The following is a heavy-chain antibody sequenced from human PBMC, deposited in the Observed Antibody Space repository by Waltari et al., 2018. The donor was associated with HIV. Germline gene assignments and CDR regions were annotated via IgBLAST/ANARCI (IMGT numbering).Heavy chain of an antibody. CDR2: IAYDGGTK. D-gene: IGHD3-22*01. CDR1: GFTFSSYG. V-gene: IGHV3-30*18. Sequence: QVHLVESGGGVVQPGRSLRLSCATSGFTFSSYGMHWVRQAPGKGLELVAVIAYDGGTKYYADSVKGRFIISRDNSRNTLYLQLSTLRPEDTALYFCVKAKVVSAYYYSLEYWGQGTLVTVSS. J-gene: IGHJ4*02. CDR3: VKAKVVSAYYYSLEY.